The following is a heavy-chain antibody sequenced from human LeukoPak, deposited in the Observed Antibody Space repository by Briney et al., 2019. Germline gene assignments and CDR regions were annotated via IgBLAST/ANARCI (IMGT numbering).Heavy chain of an antibody. CDR1: GGTFSSYA. J-gene: IGHJ4*02. CDR2: ITPIFGTA. D-gene: IGHD4-23*01. CDR3: ARSGDYGGNLVYDY. V-gene: IGHV1-69*05. Sequence: ASVKVSCKASGGTFSSYAISWVRRAPGQGLEWMGRITPIFGTANYAQKFQGRVTITTDESTSTAYMELSSLRSEDTAVYYCARSGDYGGNLVYDYWGQGTLVTVSS.